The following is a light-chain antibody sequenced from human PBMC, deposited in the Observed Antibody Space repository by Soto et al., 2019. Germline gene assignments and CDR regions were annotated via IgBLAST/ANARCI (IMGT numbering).Light chain of an antibody. CDR1: QSISSW. CDR2: AAS. CDR3: HQYNTYST. Sequence: DIQMTQSPSTLSASVGDRVTITCRASQSISSWLAWYQQKPGKAPKLLIYAASSLESGVPSRFSGSGSGTEFTLTISSLQPDNFATYYCHQYNTYSTFGPGTKVDIK. J-gene: IGKJ3*01. V-gene: IGKV1-5*01.